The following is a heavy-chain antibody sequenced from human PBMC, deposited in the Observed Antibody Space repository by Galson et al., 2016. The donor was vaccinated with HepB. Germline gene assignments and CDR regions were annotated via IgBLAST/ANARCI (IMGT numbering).Heavy chain of an antibody. D-gene: IGHD2-21*02. CDR1: GFTFSSYG. CDR2: ISDDGSSK. Sequence: SLRLSCAVSGFTFSSYGMHWVRQAPGKGLEWVAVISDDGSSKYYVPSVKGRFSISRDNSKDMLYLQMDSLRPEGTAVYYCAKSRHATPIDFIFNRWGQGTLVTVSS. V-gene: IGHV3-30*18. J-gene: IGHJ5*02. CDR3: AKSRHATPIDFIFNR.